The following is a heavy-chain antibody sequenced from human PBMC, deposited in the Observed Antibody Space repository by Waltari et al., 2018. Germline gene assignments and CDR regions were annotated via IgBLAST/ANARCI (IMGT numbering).Heavy chain of an antibody. V-gene: IGHV3-53*01. CDR2: IYSGGST. CDR1: GFTVSSNY. J-gene: IGHJ4*02. Sequence: EVQLVASGGGLIQPGRSLRLSCAASGFTVSSNYMSWVRQAPGKGLEWVAVIYSGGSTYYADSVKGRFTIARDNSKNTLYLQMNSLRAEDTAVYYCARVRVAGFFDYWGQGTLVTVSS. D-gene: IGHD6-19*01. CDR3: ARVRVAGFFDY.